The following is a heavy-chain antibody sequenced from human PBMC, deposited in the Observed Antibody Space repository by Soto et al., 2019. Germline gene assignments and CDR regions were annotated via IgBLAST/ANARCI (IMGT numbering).Heavy chain of an antibody. V-gene: IGHV1-18*01. D-gene: IGHD3-10*01. CDR1: GYTFTSYG. J-gene: IGHJ6*02. CDR3: AREDYYGSGINYGMDV. Sequence: QVQLVQSGAEVKKPGASVKVSCKASGYTFTSYGITWVRQAPGQGLEWMGWISGYNANTNYAQKFQDRVTMTTDTSTTTAYMELRSLRSDDTAVYYCAREDYYGSGINYGMDVWGQGTTVTVSS. CDR2: ISGYNANT.